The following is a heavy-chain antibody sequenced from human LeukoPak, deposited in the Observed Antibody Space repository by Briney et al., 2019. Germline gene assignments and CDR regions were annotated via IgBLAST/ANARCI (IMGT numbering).Heavy chain of an antibody. Sequence: ASVKVSCKASGGTFSSYAISWVRQAPGQGLEWMGGIIPIFGTANYAQKFQGRVTITADESTSTAYMELSSLRSEDTAVYYYAGAQQLWSQTFDYWGQGTLVTVSS. D-gene: IGHD5-18*01. CDR1: GGTFSSYA. CDR2: IIPIFGTA. V-gene: IGHV1-69*01. CDR3: AGAQQLWSQTFDY. J-gene: IGHJ4*02.